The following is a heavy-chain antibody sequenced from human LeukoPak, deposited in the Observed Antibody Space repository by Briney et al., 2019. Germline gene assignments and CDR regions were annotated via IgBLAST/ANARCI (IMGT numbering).Heavy chain of an antibody. Sequence: GESLKISCNGSGYTFTNYYIAWVRQLPGKGLEWMGITYPGDSDTRYSPSFQGQVTISADKSISTAYLQWSSLKASDTAMYYCARVVADNWFDPWGQGTLVTVSS. D-gene: IGHD2-15*01. V-gene: IGHV5-51*01. CDR3: ARVVADNWFDP. CDR2: TYPGDSDT. CDR1: GYTFTNYY. J-gene: IGHJ5*02.